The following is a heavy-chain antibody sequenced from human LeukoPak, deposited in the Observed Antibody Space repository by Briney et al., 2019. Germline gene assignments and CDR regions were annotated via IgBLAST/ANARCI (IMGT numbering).Heavy chain of an antibody. CDR2: ISSSSSYI. V-gene: IGHV3-21*01. Sequence: GGSLRLSCAASGFTFSSYSMNWVRQAPGKGLEWVSSISSSSSYIYYADSVKGRFTISRDNSKNTLYPQMTSLRPEDTAVYYCAKDALRSAYYYYMDVWGKGTTVTVSS. CDR3: AKDALRSAYYYYMDV. CDR1: GFTFSSYS. D-gene: IGHD3-22*01. J-gene: IGHJ6*03.